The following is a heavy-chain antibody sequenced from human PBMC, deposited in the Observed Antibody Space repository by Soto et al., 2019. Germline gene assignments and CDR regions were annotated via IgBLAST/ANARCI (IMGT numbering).Heavy chain of an antibody. D-gene: IGHD2-21*01. CDR2: IYSSGST. V-gene: IGHV4-59*01. CDR3: ARGRDGGERDFDY. J-gene: IGHJ4*02. CDR1: GGSISNYY. Sequence: SETLSLTCTVSGGSISNYYWSWIRQPPGKGLEWIGYIYSSGSTNYNPSLKSRVTISVDTSKNQFSLKLSSVTAADTAVYYCARGRDGGERDFDYWGQGTLVTVSS.